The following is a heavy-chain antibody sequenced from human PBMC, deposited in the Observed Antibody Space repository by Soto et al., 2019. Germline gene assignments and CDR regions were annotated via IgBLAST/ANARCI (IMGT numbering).Heavy chain of an antibody. J-gene: IGHJ4*02. Sequence: EVQLVESGGGLVKTGGSLRLSCAASGFTFSRYWMKWVRQAPGKGLEWVANIKQDGSETYYVDSVKGRFTISRDNAKNSLFLQMNSLRAEDTAVYYCAGGSGWLSDSWGQGTLVTVSS. D-gene: IGHD6-19*01. CDR3: AGGSGWLSDS. CDR2: IKQDGSET. CDR1: GFTFSRYW. V-gene: IGHV3-7*05.